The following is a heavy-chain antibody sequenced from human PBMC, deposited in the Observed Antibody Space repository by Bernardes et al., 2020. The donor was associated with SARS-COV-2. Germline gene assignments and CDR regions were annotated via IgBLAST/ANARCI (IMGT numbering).Heavy chain of an antibody. D-gene: IGHD1-26*01. CDR1: GFTVSSNY. Sequence: GGSLRLSCVASGFTVSSNYVSWVRQAPGKGLEWVSVIYSGGSAYYADSVKGRFTISRDNSKNTVYLQMSSLRPEDTAVYYCSSRQPLLDYWGQGAQVTVSA. CDR3: SSRQPLLDY. CDR2: IYSGGSA. V-gene: IGHV3-66*01. J-gene: IGHJ4*02.